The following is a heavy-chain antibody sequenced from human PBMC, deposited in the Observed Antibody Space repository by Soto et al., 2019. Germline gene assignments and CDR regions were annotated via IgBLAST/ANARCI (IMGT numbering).Heavy chain of an antibody. CDR1: GGSISSYY. D-gene: IGHD6-13*01. CDR3: ARGPYSSSFYYYYGMDV. V-gene: IGHV4-59*01. Sequence: ETLSLTCTVSGGSISSYYWSWIRQPPGKGLEWIGYIYYSGSTNYNPSLKSRVTISVDTSKNQFSLKLSSVTAADTAVYYCARGPYSSSFYYYYGMDVWGQGTTVTVSS. CDR2: IYYSGST. J-gene: IGHJ6*02.